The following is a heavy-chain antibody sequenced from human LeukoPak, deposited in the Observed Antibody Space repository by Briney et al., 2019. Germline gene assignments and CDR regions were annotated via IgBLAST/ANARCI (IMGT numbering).Heavy chain of an antibody. CDR1: GGTFSSYA. CDR3: ARDARQLADYYYYMDV. D-gene: IGHD6-6*01. J-gene: IGHJ6*03. CDR2: IIPIFGTA. Sequence: SVKVSCKASGGTFSSYAISWVRQAPGQGLEWMGGIIPIFGTANYAQKFQGRVTITADESTSTAYMELSSLRSEDTAVYYCARDARQLADYYYYMDVWGKGTTVTVSS. V-gene: IGHV1-69*13.